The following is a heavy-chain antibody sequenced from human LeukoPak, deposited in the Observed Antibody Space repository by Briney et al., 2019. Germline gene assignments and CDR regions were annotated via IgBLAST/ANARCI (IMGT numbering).Heavy chain of an antibody. V-gene: IGHV3-33*06. CDR1: GFPFSSYG. J-gene: IGHJ4*02. CDR3: AKDLGGGYGIFDY. Sequence: GRSLRLSCAASGFPFSSYGMHWVRPAPGKGLEWVAVIWYDGSNKYYADSVKGRFTISRDNSKNTLYLQMNSLRAEDTAVYYCAKDLGGGYGIFDYWGQGTLVTVSS. CDR2: IWYDGSNK. D-gene: IGHD5-12*01.